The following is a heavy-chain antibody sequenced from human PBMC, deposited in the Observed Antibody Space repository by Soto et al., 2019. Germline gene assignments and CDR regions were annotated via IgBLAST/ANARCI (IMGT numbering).Heavy chain of an antibody. J-gene: IGHJ6*02. CDR3: AKGRSYYYYYGVDV. CDR1: GFTFSSYA. CDR2: ISYDGSNK. V-gene: IGHV3-30-3*01. Sequence: GGCLRLSCASSGFTFSSYAMHWVRQAPGKGLEWVAVISYDGSNKYYADSVKGRFTISRDNSKNTLYLQMNSLRAEDTALYYCAKGRSYYYYYGVDVWGQGTTLTVSS.